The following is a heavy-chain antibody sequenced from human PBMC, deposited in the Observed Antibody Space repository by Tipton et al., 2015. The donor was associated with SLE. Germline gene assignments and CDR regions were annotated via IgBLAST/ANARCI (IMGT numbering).Heavy chain of an antibody. D-gene: IGHD3-10*01. CDR2: INHSGST. CDR1: GGSFSGYY. CDR3: AIPPGRSAL. V-gene: IGHV4-34*01. Sequence: TLSLTCAVYGGSFSGYYWSWIRQPPGKGLEWIGEINHSGSTNYNPSLKSRVTISVDTSKNQFSLKLSSVTAADTAVYYCAIPPGRSALWGQGTLVTVSS. J-gene: IGHJ4*02.